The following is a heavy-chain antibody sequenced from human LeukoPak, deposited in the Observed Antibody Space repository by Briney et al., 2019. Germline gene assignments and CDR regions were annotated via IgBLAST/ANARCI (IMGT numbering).Heavy chain of an antibody. D-gene: IGHD4-17*01. CDR2: IFPGDSDT. V-gene: IGHV5-51*01. CDR1: GYSFTSYW. J-gene: IGHJ4*02. CDR3: ARQPPTVSASRHFFDY. Sequence: GESLKISCKGSGYSFTSYWIGWVRQMPGKGLEWMGIIFPGDSDTRYSPSFQGQVTISADTSISTAYLQWRSLKASDTAMYYCARQPPTVSASRHFFDYWGQGVLVTVSS.